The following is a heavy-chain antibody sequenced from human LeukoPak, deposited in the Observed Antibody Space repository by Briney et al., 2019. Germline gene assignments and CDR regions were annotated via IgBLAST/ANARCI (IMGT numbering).Heavy chain of an antibody. Sequence: PSETLSLTCTVSGGSISSYYWSWIRQPPGKGLEWIGYIYNNGSTDYNPSLKSRVTISIDTSKNQFSLKLNSVTVADTAVYYCARSDRVESWGYYFDYWGQGTLVTVSS. CDR3: ARSDRVESWGYYFDY. D-gene: IGHD3-16*01. CDR1: GGSISSYY. J-gene: IGHJ4*02. V-gene: IGHV4-59*08. CDR2: IYNNGST.